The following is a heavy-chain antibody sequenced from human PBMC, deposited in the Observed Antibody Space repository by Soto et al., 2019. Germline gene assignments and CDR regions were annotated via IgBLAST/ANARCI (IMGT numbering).Heavy chain of an antibody. D-gene: IGHD5-12*01. J-gene: IGHJ4*02. CDR1: GYSFTDYD. CDR3: ARGKLATLTDF. CDR2: MNPNTGNT. Sequence: ASVKVSCKASGYSFTDYDINWVRQATGQGLEWMGWMNPNTGNTRYAQKFQGRFIMTRDTSINTAYMELRSLTSEDTAVYYCARGKLATLTDFWGQGTLVTSPQ. V-gene: IGHV1-8*01.